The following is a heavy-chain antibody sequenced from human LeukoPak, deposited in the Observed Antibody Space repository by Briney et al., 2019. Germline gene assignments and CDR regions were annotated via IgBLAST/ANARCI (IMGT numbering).Heavy chain of an antibody. J-gene: IGHJ4*02. V-gene: IGHV3-11*03. CDR3: AKSNSFDY. Sequence: GGSLRLSCAASGLTFSDYYMSWIRQAPGRGLEWVSYISSSSPFTTYADSVKGRFTISRDNSKNTLFLQMNSLRAEDTAVYYCAKSNSFDYWGQGTLVTVSS. CDR2: ISSSSPFT. CDR1: GLTFSDYY.